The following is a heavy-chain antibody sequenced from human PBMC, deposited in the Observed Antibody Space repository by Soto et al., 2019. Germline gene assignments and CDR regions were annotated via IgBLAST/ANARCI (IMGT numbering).Heavy chain of an antibody. V-gene: IGHV4-59*12. CDR1: GGSISGSY. Sequence: TLSLTCSVSGGSISGSYWSWIRQSPGKGLEWLGYVYYTGSTNYSPSLRSRVSISVDTSKKEVSLEMTSVTAADTAVYYCGRVVIKMAIQSIDSWGPGTLVT. CDR2: VYYTGST. CDR3: GRVVIKMAIQSIDS. J-gene: IGHJ4*02.